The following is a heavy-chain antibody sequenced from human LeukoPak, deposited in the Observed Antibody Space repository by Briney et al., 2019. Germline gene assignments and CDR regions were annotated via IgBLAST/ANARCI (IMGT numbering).Heavy chain of an antibody. D-gene: IGHD2-15*01. CDR2: IYYSGST. Sequence: SETLSLTCTVSGGSITSPNYYWGWIRQPPGKGLEWIGSIYYSGSTYYNPSLKSRVTISVDTSKNQFSLRLISVTAADTAVYYYATLRYCSGGSCFNAFDIWGQGTIVSVSS. CDR3: ATLRYCSGGSCFNAFDI. CDR1: GGSITSPNYY. V-gene: IGHV4-39*01. J-gene: IGHJ3*02.